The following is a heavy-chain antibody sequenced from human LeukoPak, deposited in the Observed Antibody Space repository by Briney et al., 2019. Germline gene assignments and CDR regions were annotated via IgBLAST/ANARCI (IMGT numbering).Heavy chain of an antibody. J-gene: IGHJ4*02. Sequence: PSETLSLTCTVSGGSISSYYWSWIRQPPGKGLEWIGYIYYSGSTNYNPSLKGRVTISVDTSKNQFSLKLSSVTAADTAVYYCARVGRDGYRELDYWGQGTLVTVSS. V-gene: IGHV4-59*01. CDR1: GGSISSYY. D-gene: IGHD5-24*01. CDR3: ARVGRDGYRELDY. CDR2: IYYSGST.